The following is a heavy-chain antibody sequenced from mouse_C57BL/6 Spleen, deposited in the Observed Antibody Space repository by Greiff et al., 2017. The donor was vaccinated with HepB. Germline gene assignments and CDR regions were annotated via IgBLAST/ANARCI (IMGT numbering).Heavy chain of an antibody. CDR2: ISSGGDYI. CDR3: TRDAYYSNYGWFAY. D-gene: IGHD2-5*01. J-gene: IGHJ3*01. V-gene: IGHV5-9-1*02. Sequence: EVMLVESGEGLVKPGGSLKLSCAASGFTFSSYAMSWVRQTPEKRLEWVAYISSGGDYIYYADTVKGRFTISRDNARNTLYLQMSSLKSEDTAMYYCTRDAYYSNYGWFAYWGQGTLVTVSA. CDR1: GFTFSSYA.